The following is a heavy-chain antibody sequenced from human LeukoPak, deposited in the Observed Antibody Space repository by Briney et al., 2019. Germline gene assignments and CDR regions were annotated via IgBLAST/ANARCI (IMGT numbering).Heavy chain of an antibody. CDR1: GFTFSSYS. D-gene: IGHD6-19*01. V-gene: IGHV3-48*01. CDR3: ARDRSGRGQWLVPDRYYFAY. CDR2: ISSSSTI. Sequence: PGGSLRLSCAASGFTFSSYSMNWVRQAPGKGLEWVSYISSSSTIYYADSVKGRFTISRDNAKNSLYLQMNSLRAEDTAVYYCARDRSGRGQWLVPDRYYFAYWGQGTLVTVSS. J-gene: IGHJ4*02.